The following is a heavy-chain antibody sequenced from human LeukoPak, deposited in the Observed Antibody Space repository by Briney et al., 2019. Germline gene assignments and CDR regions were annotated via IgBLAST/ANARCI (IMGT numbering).Heavy chain of an antibody. Sequence: GGSLRLSCAASGFTFSSYGMHWVRQAPGKGLEWVAVISYDGSNKYYADSVKGRFTISRDNSKNTLYLQMNSLRAEDTAVYYCARDRGGSYYSGAFDIWGQGTMVTVSS. D-gene: IGHD1-26*01. CDR3: ARDRGGSYYSGAFDI. CDR1: GFTFSSYG. CDR2: ISYDGSNK. V-gene: IGHV3-30*03. J-gene: IGHJ3*02.